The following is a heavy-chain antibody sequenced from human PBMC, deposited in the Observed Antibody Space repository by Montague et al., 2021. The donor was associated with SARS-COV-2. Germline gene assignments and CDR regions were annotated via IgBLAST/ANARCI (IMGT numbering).Heavy chain of an antibody. CDR1: GGSISSSSYY. CDR2: IYYSGST. Sequence: SETLSLTCTVSGGSISSSSYYWGWIRQPPGKGLEWIGSIYYSGSTYYNPSLKSRVTISVDTSRNQFSLKLSSVTAADPAVYYCVRSRAERYFVWTKLDAHFKPYHFDDWGQGTPVTVSS. V-gene: IGHV4-39*01. J-gene: IGHJ4*03. D-gene: IGHD3-9*01. CDR3: VRSRAERYFVWTKLDAHFKPYHFDD.